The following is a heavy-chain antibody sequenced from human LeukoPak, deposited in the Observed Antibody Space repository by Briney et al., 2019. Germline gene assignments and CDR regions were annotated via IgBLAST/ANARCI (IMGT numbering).Heavy chain of an antibody. J-gene: IGHJ3*02. CDR2: ISAYNGNT. CDR3: ARGRSGSYYDDAFDI. Sequence: ASVKVSCKASGYTFTSYGISWVRQAPGQGLEWMGWISAYNGNTNYAQKLQGRVTMTTDTSTSTAFMELRSLRSDDTAVYYCARGRSGSYYDDAFDIWGQGTMVTVSS. CDR1: GYTFTSYG. V-gene: IGHV1-18*01. D-gene: IGHD1-26*01.